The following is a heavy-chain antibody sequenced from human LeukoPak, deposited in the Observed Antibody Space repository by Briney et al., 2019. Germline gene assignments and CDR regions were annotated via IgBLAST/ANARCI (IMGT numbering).Heavy chain of an antibody. V-gene: IGHV3-21*01. CDR2: ISSSTRYR. D-gene: IGHD1-14*01. CDR3: AINLPDYFHY. CDR1: RFHSTSYS. Sequence: PAGSLSLSRAASRFHSTSYSMNRVRPAPGPGQKSVSSISSSTRYRYYADPVKGRFTSSTDNAKNSLYLQLHSLRAEDTAVHDCAINLPDYFHYRGQGTLVTVSS. J-gene: IGHJ4*02.